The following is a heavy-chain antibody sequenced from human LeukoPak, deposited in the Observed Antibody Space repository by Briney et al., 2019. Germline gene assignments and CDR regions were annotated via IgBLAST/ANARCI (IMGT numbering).Heavy chain of an antibody. D-gene: IGHD3-22*01. CDR2: IYHSGST. J-gene: IGHJ4*02. V-gene: IGHV4-30-2*01. CDR1: GGSISSGGYS. Sequence: SETLSLTCAVSGGSISSGGYSWSWIRQPPGKGLEWIGYIYHSGSTYYNPSLKSRVTISVDRSKNQFSLKLSSVTAADTAVYYCARVRGFGYYDSSGYLDYWGQGTLVTVSS. CDR3: ARVRGFGYYDSSGYLDY.